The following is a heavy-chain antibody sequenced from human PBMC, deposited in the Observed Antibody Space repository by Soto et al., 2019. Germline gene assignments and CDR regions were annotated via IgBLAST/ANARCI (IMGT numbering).Heavy chain of an antibody. CDR3: ASAAVAVAGLHYFDY. V-gene: IGHV3-7*03. J-gene: IGHJ4*02. Sequence: PGGSLRLSCAASGFTFSSYWMSWVRQAPGKGLEWVANIKQDGSEKYYVDSVKGRFTISRDNAKNSLYLQMNSLRAEDTAVYYCASAAVAVAGLHYFDYWGQGTLVTVSS. D-gene: IGHD6-19*01. CDR2: IKQDGSEK. CDR1: GFTFSSYW.